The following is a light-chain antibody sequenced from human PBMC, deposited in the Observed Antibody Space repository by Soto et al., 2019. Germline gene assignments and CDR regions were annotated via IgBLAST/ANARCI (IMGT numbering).Light chain of an antibody. Sequence: AVQMTQSPSYLSASVGDRVTITCRASQDIRNYLGWYQQKPGKAPKLLIYGASSLQSGVPSRFAGSGSGTDFTLTISSLQPEDSASYFCLQDHNYFWTFGQGTKVEVK. J-gene: IGKJ1*01. CDR1: QDIRNY. V-gene: IGKV1-6*01. CDR3: LQDHNYFWT. CDR2: GAS.